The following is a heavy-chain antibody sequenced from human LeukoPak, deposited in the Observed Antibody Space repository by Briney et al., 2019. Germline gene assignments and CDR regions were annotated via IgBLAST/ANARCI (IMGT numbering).Heavy chain of an antibody. CDR2: IRNKANGGTA. CDR3: SRTYSTGWLGINDY. J-gene: IGHJ4*02. Sequence: PGGSLRLSCTASGFTFSDYAMTWVRQAPGKGLEWVGFIRNKANGGTADYAASVKGRFTISRDDSKTIAYLQMNGLKTEDTAVYFCSRTYSTGWLGINDYWGQGVLVTVSS. D-gene: IGHD6-19*01. V-gene: IGHV3-49*04. CDR1: GFTFSDYA.